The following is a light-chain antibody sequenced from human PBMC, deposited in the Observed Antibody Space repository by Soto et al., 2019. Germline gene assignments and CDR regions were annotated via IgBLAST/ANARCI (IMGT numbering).Light chain of an antibody. V-gene: IGLV1-44*01. Sequence: QSALAQPPSASGAPVQRVTISCSGSSSNIGSNTVNWYQQLPGTAPKLLIYTNTQRPSGVRDRFSGSRSGTSASLAISGLQSEDEADYYCAAWDDSLNGFVFGTGTKVTVL. J-gene: IGLJ1*01. CDR3: AAWDDSLNGFV. CDR2: TNT. CDR1: SSNIGSNT.